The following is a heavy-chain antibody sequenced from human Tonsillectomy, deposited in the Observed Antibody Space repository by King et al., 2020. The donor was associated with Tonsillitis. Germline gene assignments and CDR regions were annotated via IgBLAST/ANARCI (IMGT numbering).Heavy chain of an antibody. V-gene: IGHV3-30*02. CDR2: IWYDGNNK. Sequence: VQLVESGGDVVQPGGSLRLSCAASGFTFSGYGMHWVRQAPVKGLEWLAFIWYDGNNKYYVDSVKGRFTISRDNSKNTLHLQMNSLRDDDTAMYYCVKEAGWRQVSAQGYYFDYWGQGTLVTVSS. D-gene: IGHD5/OR15-5a*01. J-gene: IGHJ4*02. CDR1: GFTFSGYG. CDR3: VKEAGWRQVSAQGYYFDY.